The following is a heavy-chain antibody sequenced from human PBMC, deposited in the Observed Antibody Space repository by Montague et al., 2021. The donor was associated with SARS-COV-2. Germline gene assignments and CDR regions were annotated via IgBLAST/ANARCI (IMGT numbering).Heavy chain of an antibody. Sequence: SETLSLTCTVSGGSISSSSYSWGWIRQPPGQGLEWIGSIYYSGSTYYNPSLKSRVTISVDTSKNPFSLKLSSVTAADTAVYYCARVGRQQLVRLSGMDVWGQGTTVTVSS. CDR2: IYYSGST. CDR3: ARVGRQQLVRLSGMDV. J-gene: IGHJ6*02. D-gene: IGHD6-13*01. CDR1: GGSISSSSYS. V-gene: IGHV4-39*07.